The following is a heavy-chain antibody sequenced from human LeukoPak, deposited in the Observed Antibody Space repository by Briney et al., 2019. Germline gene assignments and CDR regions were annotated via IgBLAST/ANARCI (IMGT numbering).Heavy chain of an antibody. CDR2: INHSGST. CDR3: ARSQGRITIFGVVLSGMDV. CDR1: GGSFSGYY. J-gene: IGHJ6*02. V-gene: IGHV4-34*01. D-gene: IGHD3-3*01. Sequence: PSETLSLTCAVYGGSFSGYYWSWIRQPPGKGLEWIGEINHSGSTNYNPSLKSRVTISVDTSKNQFSLKLSSVTAADTAVYYCARSQGRITIFGVVLSGMDVWGQGTTVTVSS.